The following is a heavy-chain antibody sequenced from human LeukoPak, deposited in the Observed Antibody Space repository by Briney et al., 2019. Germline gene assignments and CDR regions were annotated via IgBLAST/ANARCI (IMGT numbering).Heavy chain of an antibody. V-gene: IGHV1-2*02. D-gene: IGHD5-24*01. CDR2: LNPNSGDT. CDR1: GYTFTDYY. CDR3: ARGRNIEMTTMSGGSDY. J-gene: IGHJ4*02. Sequence: ASVKVSCKASGYTFTDYYMHWVRQAPGQGLEWMGWLNPNSGDTNYAQKFQGRVSMTRDTSISTAYIDLSDLRSDDTAVYYCARGRNIEMTTMSGGSDYWGQGTLVTVSS.